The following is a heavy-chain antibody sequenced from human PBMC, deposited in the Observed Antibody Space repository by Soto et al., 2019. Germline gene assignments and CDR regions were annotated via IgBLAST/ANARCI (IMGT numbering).Heavy chain of an antibody. V-gene: IGHV4-4*02. D-gene: IGHD6-13*01. Sequence: SETLSLTCAVSGGSISSSNWWSWVRQPPGKGLEWIGEIYHSGSTNYNPSLKSRVTISVDKSKNQSSLKLSSVTAADTAVYYCARHESGSWYYYGMDVWGQGTTVTVSS. J-gene: IGHJ6*02. CDR1: GGSISSSNW. CDR3: ARHESGSWYYYGMDV. CDR2: IYHSGST.